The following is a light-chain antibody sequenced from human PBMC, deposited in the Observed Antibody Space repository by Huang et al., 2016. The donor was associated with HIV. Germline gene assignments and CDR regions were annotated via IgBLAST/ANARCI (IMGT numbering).Light chain of an antibody. CDR3: QQYNNWPGFT. Sequence: VVMTQSPATLSVSPGERATLSCRASQSISTNLAWYQQGPGQAPRLLFYGASSRATGIPARFIGSGSGTEFTLTITSLQSEDFAVYYCQQYNNWPGFTFGPGTKVDV. CDR1: QSISTN. CDR2: GAS. V-gene: IGKV3-15*01. J-gene: IGKJ3*01.